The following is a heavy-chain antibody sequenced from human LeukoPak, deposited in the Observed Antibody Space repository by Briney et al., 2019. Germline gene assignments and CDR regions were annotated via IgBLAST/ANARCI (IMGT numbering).Heavy chain of an antibody. CDR3: ARRYYYDSSGAEGWFDP. Sequence: GESLKISCKGSGYGFTSYWIGWVRPMPGKGLEWMGIIYPGDSDTRYSPSFQGQVTISADKSISTAYLQWSSLKASDTAMYYCARRYYYDSSGAEGWFDPWGQGTLVTVSS. V-gene: IGHV5-51*01. CDR1: GYGFTSYW. J-gene: IGHJ5*02. D-gene: IGHD3-22*01. CDR2: IYPGDSDT.